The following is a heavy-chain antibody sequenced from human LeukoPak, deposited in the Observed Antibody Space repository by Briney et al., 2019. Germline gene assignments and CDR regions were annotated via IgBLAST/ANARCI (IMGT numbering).Heavy chain of an antibody. CDR2: IYYRGST. V-gene: IGHV4-59*08. J-gene: IGHJ5*02. Sequence: SETLSLTCTVSGGSISSYYWSWIRQPPGKGLEWIGYIYYRGSTNYNPSLKSRVTISVDTSKNQFSLKLSSVTAADTAVYYCARSYYDSSGYYHNNWFDPWGQGTLVTVSS. CDR3: ARSYYDSSGYYHNNWFDP. D-gene: IGHD3-22*01. CDR1: GGSISSYY.